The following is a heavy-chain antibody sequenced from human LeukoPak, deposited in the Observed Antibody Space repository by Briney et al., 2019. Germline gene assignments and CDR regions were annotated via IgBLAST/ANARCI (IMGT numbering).Heavy chain of an antibody. CDR2: IKQDGSEK. CDR1: GFTFSSYW. V-gene: IGHV3-7*03. Sequence: GGSLRLSCAASGFTFSSYWMSWVRQAPGTGQERVANIKQDGSEKYYVDSVKGRFTISRDNAKNSLYLQMNSLRAEDTAVYYCARETPYGDFLFDYWGQGTLVTVSS. J-gene: IGHJ4*02. CDR3: ARETPYGDFLFDY. D-gene: IGHD4-17*01.